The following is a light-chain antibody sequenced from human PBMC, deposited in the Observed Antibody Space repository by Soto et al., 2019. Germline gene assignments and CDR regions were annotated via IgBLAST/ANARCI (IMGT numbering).Light chain of an antibody. Sequence: QSVLTQPASVSGSPGQSITISCTGASSDVGGYNFVSWYQQHPGKAPKLIIYEVTKRPSGVPDRFSGSKSGSTASLTVSGLQAEDEADYYCSSYAGRNNFYVFGNGTKVTVL. CDR3: SSYAGRNNFYV. CDR2: EVT. CDR1: SSDVGGYNF. V-gene: IGLV2-8*01. J-gene: IGLJ1*01.